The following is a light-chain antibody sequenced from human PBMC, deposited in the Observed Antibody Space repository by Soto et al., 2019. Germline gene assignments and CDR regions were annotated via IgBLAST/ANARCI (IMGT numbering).Light chain of an antibody. CDR1: SRDVGGYNY. J-gene: IGLJ2*01. V-gene: IGLV2-14*01. CDR3: SSSTTSCTLDHLV. CDR2: EVS. Sequence: QSALTQPASVSGSPGQSITISCTGTSRDVGGYNYVSWYQQHPGKAPKLMIYEVSNRPSGVSHRFSGSKSGNTASLTISGLQAEDEAAYYCSSSTTSCTLDHLVFGGGTKVTVL.